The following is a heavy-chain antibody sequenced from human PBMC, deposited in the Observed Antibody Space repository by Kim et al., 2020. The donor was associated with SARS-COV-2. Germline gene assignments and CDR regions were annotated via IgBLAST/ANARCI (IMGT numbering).Heavy chain of an antibody. J-gene: IGHJ5*02. D-gene: IGHD6-6*01. V-gene: IGHV4-34*01. Sequence: SETLSLTCAVYGGSFSGYYWSWIRQTPGKGLEWIGEINHSGSTNYNPSLKSRVTISVDTSKNQFSLKLSSVTAADTAVYYCARDRLSSIAARRNWFDPWGQGTLVTVSS. CDR1: GGSFSGYY. CDR3: ARDRLSSIAARRNWFDP. CDR2: INHSGST.